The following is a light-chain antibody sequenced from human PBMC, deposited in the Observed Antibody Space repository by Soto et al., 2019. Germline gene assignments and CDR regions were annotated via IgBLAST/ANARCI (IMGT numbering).Light chain of an antibody. Sequence: EIVLTQSPGTLSLSPGERATLSCRASHSVSSRYLAWYQQKPGQAPRLLIYGASSRATGIPDRFSGSGSGKDFTLTISRLEPEDFAVYYCQQYGGSPPYTFGQGTKLEIK. CDR2: GAS. CDR1: HSVSSRY. CDR3: QQYGGSPPYT. J-gene: IGKJ2*01. V-gene: IGKV3-20*01.